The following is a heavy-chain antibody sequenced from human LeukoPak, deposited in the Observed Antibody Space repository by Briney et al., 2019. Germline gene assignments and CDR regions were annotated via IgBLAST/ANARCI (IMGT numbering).Heavy chain of an antibody. CDR3: AKGTATLDRSGYYHS. Sequence: GGSLRLSCAASGFTFSNYYMTWVRLPPGKGLEWVANIKPDGSEKWYVDSVKGRFTISRDNARNSLYLQMDGLRAEDTAVYYCAKGTATLDRSGYYHSWGQGTLVTVSS. V-gene: IGHV3-7*03. D-gene: IGHD3-22*01. J-gene: IGHJ4*02. CDR2: IKPDGSEK. CDR1: GFTFSNYY.